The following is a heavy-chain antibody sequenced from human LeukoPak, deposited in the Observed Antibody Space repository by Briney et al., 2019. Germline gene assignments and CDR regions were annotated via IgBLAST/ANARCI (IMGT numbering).Heavy chain of an antibody. D-gene: IGHD3/OR15-3a*01. CDR3: AKVATWTYFDS. CDR2: LSGSGGTT. CDR1: GFTFSSYA. V-gene: IGHV3-23*01. J-gene: IGHJ4*02. Sequence: GGSLRLSCAASGFTFSSYAMGWVRQAPGKGLEWVSALSGSGGTTYYADSVKGRFTISRDNSKNTLYPQMNSLRAEDTAVYYCAKVATWTYFDSWGQGTLVTVSS.